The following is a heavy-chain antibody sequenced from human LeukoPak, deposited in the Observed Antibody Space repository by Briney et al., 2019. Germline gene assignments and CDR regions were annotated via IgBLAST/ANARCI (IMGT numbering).Heavy chain of an antibody. D-gene: IGHD2-15*01. CDR3: AKSYCSGGSCYQG. CDR1: GVTFSSDW. CDR2: IIIDVAST. Sequence: GGSLRLSCAASGVTFSSDWMHWVPRPPRRGLVWGSRIIIDVASTNYAESVKGRFTISRHNSKNTLYLQMNSLRAEDTAVYYCAKSYCSGGSCYQGWGQGTLVTVSS. V-gene: IGHV3-74*01. J-gene: IGHJ4*02.